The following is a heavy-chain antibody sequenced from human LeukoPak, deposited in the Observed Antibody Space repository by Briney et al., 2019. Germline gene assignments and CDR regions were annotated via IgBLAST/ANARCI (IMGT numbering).Heavy chain of an antibody. CDR3: ARGGRGYSGYDSRAPTYFDY. CDR1: GFSFSSYE. D-gene: IGHD5-12*01. V-gene: IGHV3-30*03. CDR2: ISYDGSNK. J-gene: IGHJ4*02. Sequence: GGSLRLSCAASGFSFSSYEMNWVRQVPGKGLEWVAVISYDGSNKYYADSVKGRFTISRDNAKNSLYLQMNSLRAEDTAVYYCARGGRGYSGYDSRAPTYFDYWGQGTLVTVSS.